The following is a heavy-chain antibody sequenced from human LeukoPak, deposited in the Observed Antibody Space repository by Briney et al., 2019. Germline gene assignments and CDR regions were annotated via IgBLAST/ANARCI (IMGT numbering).Heavy chain of an antibody. CDR1: GFTVSSNY. Sequence: GGSLRLSCAASGFTVSSNYMSWVRQAPGKGLEWVSVIYSGGGTYYADSVKGRVTTSRDNFKNTLYLLMNSLRAEDTAVYYCAKWMRGGWSLDDWGQRTLATVSS. CDR3: AKWMRGGWSLDD. CDR2: IYSGGGT. V-gene: IGHV3-53*01. J-gene: IGHJ4*02. D-gene: IGHD6-19*01.